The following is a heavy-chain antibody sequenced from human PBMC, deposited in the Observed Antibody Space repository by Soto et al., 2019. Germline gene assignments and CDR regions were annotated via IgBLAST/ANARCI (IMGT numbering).Heavy chain of an antibody. D-gene: IGHD3-10*01. CDR3: AKDLDYYGSQNWGYYYGMDV. CDR2: ISYDGSNK. V-gene: IGHV3-30*18. J-gene: IGHJ6*02. Sequence: QVQLVESGGGVVQPGRSLRLSCAASGFTFSSYGMHWVRQAPGKGLEWVAVISYDGSNKYYADSVKGRFTISRDNSKNTLYLQMNSLRAEDTAVYYCAKDLDYYGSQNWGYYYGMDVWGQGTTVTVSS. CDR1: GFTFSSYG.